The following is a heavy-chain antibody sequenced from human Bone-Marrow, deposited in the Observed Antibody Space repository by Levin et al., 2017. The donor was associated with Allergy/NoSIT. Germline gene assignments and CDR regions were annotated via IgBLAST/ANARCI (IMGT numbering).Heavy chain of an antibody. CDR3: ARDMEFARPRFWYYGMEM. CDR1: GFTFSDYS. CDR2: ISNNGITI. Sequence: PGGSLRLSCAASGFTFSDYSMSWIRQTPAKGLEWLSYISNNGITINYAESVRGRFTISRDNAQNSLYLQMNSLRVEDTAVYYCARDMEFARPRFWYYGMEMWGQGTTVTVSS. V-gene: IGHV3-11*01. D-gene: IGHD1-1*01. J-gene: IGHJ6*02.